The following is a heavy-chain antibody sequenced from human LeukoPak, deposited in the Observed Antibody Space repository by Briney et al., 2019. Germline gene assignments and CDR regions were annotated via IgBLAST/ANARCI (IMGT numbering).Heavy chain of an antibody. J-gene: IGHJ4*02. D-gene: IGHD5-24*01. CDR1: GGIFSSYA. CDR2: IVPMYGTA. V-gene: IGHV1-69*05. Sequence: ASVKVSCKASGGIFSSYAISWVRQAPGQGLGWMAGIVPMYGTANYAQKFQGRVTITTDESTNTAYMELSSLRSEDTAVYYCARDRDGYNYGFDFWGQGTLVAVSS. CDR3: ARDRDGYNYGFDF.